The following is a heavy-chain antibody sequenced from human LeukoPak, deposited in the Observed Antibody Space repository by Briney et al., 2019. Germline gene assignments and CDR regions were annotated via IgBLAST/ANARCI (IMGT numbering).Heavy chain of an antibody. D-gene: IGHD5-12*01. Sequence: SETLSLTCTVSGGPISGYFWSWIRQPPGKGLEWIGYIHDNGRTTYNPSLRSRVTISIDTSKSQFSLKLNSLTTTDTAVYYCARVGGYSGFFWGQGTLVTVSS. CDR1: GGPISGYF. CDR3: ARVGGYSGFF. J-gene: IGHJ4*02. V-gene: IGHV4-59*01. CDR2: IHDNGRT.